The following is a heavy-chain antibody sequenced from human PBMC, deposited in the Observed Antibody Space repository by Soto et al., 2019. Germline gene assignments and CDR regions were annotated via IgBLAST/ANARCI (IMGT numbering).Heavy chain of an antibody. Sequence: EVQLLESGGGLVQPGGSLRLSCAASGFTFSSYAMRWVRQAPGKGLEWVSAISGSGGSTYYADSVKGRFTVSRDTSKNTLYLQMNSLRAEDTAVYYCARRGSVSYYDYWGQGTLVTVSS. J-gene: IGHJ4*02. D-gene: IGHD6-19*01. V-gene: IGHV3-23*01. CDR1: GFTFSSYA. CDR3: ARRGSVSYYDY. CDR2: ISGSGGST.